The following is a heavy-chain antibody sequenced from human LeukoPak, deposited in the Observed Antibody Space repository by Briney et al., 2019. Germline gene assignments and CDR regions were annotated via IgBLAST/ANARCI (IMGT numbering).Heavy chain of an antibody. CDR2: IKEDGSDT. CDR3: ATSGYSGYGIDN. D-gene: IGHD5-12*01. J-gene: IGHJ4*02. CDR1: GFTVSSNY. V-gene: IGHV3-7*03. Sequence: SGGSLRLSCAASGFTVSSNYMSWVRQAPGKGLEWVANIKEDGSDTYSVDSVKGRFTISRDNAKNSLYLQMNSLRVEDTAVYYCATSGYSGYGIDNWGQGTLVAVSS.